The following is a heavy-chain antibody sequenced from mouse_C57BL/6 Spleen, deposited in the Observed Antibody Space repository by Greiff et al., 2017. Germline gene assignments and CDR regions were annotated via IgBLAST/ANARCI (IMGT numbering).Heavy chain of an antibody. J-gene: IGHJ2*01. CDR3: ARGGYYFDY. Sequence: EVQLQQSGPELVKPGASVKIPCTASGYTFTDYNMDWVKQSHGKSLEWIGDINPNNGGTIYNQKFKGQATLTVDKSSSTAYLELLSLTSADTAVDYCARGGYYFDYWGQGTTLTVSS. CDR2: INPNNGGT. V-gene: IGHV1-18*01. CDR1: GYTFTDYN.